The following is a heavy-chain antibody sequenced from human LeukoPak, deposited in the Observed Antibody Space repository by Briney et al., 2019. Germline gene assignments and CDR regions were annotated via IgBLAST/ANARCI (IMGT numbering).Heavy chain of an antibody. D-gene: IGHD3-10*01. CDR1: GYTFTSYG. J-gene: IGHJ5*02. CDR3: ARRGITMVRGVSITLDNWFDP. V-gene: IGHV1-18*01. Sequence: ASVKVSCKASGYTFTSYGISWVRQAPGQGLEWMGWISAYNGNTNYAQKLQVRVTMTTHTATSTAYMELRSLRSDDTAVYYCARRGITMVRGVSITLDNWFDPWGQGTLVTVSS. CDR2: ISAYNGNT.